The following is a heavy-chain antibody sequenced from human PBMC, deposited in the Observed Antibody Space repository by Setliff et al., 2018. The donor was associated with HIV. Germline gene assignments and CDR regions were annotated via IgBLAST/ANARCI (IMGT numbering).Heavy chain of an antibody. D-gene: IGHD4-17*01. J-gene: IGHJ4*02. Sequence: SVKVSCKTSGGSFSKYLFTWVRQAPGQGLEWMGGIIPFLGVRDYAQKFQGRVTITADESTRTGYMELRSLQSEDTAVYYCARTDYGGNSGGNYFDYWGQGSLVTVSS. CDR2: IIPFLGVR. V-gene: IGHV1-69*10. CDR3: ARTDYGGNSGGNYFDY. CDR1: GGSFSKYL.